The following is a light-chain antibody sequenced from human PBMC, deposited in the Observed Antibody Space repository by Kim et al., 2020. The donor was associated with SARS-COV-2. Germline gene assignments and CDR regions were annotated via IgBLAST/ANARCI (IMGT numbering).Light chain of an antibody. Sequence: DIQMTQSPSSLSASMGDRVTITCRAGQGISNSLAWYQQKPGQGPRLLIYAASTLQPGVPSRFSGRGSGTEFTLTISSLQPEDIATYYCQVYNSVPLTFGGGTKVDIK. J-gene: IGKJ4*01. V-gene: IGKV1-27*01. CDR1: QGISNS. CDR3: QVYNSVPLT. CDR2: AAS.